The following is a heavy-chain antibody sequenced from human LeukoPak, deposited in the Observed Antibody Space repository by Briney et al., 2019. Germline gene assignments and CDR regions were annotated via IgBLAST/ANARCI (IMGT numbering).Heavy chain of an antibody. CDR3: ARTFRLRLPDRSSTSCYRGDWFDP. D-gene: IGHD2-2*01. V-gene: IGHV1-18*01. CDR2: ISAYNGNT. J-gene: IGHJ5*02. CDR1: GYTFTSYG. Sequence: ASVKVSCKASGYTFTSYGISWVRQAPGQGLEWMGWISAYNGNTNYAQKLQGRVTMTTDTSTSTAYMELRSLRSDDTAVYYCARTFRLRLPDRSSTSCYRGDWFDPWGQGTLVTVSS.